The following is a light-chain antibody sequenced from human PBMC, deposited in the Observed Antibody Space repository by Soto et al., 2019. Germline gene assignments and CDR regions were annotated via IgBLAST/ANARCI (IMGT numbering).Light chain of an antibody. J-gene: IGKJ1*01. CDR2: KAS. CDR1: QSISSW. CDR3: QQYNSYSGT. V-gene: IGKV1-5*03. Sequence: DIQMTQSPSTLSAFVGDRVTITCRASQSISSWLAWYQQKPGKAPKLLIYKASSFETGVPSRFSGSGSGTEFTLTISSLQPDDFATYYCQQYNSYSGTFGQGTKVEIK.